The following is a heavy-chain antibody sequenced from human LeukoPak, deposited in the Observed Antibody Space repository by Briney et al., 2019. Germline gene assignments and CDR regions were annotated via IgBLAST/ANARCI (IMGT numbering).Heavy chain of an antibody. CDR2: ISGSGGST. Sequence: PGRSLRLSCAASGFTFSSYGMSWVRQAPGKGLELVSAISGSGGSTYYADSVKGRFTISRDNSKNTLYLQMNSLRAEDTALYYCARTSDYYDSSKMNFDYWGQGTLVTVSS. V-gene: IGHV3-23*01. J-gene: IGHJ4*02. CDR1: GFTFSSYG. CDR3: ARTSDYYDSSKMNFDY. D-gene: IGHD3-22*01.